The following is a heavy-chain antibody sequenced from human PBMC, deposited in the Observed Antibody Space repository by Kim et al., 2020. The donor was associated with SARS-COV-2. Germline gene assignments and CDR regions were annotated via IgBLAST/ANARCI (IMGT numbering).Heavy chain of an antibody. D-gene: IGHD6-19*01. CDR3: VKDWDRIGWSRRSFYYFDY. CDR2: ISSLGSDT. J-gene: IGHJ4*02. CDR1: GFTLRNHY. V-gene: IGHV3-11*01. Sequence: GGSLRLSCAASGFTLRNHYMGWIRQAPGKGLEWVAFISSLGSDTYYADSVKGRFTISRDNSRSSVYLQISSLRAEDTAVYYCVKDWDRIGWSRRSFYYFDYWGRGVMVTVSS.